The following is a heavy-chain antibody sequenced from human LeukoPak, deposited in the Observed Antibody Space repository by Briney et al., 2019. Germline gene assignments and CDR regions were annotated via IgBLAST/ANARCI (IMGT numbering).Heavy chain of an antibody. V-gene: IGHV1-69*01. J-gene: IGHJ4*02. Sequence: SVKVSFKASGGTFSSYAISWVRQAPGQGLEWMGGIIPIFGTANYAQKFQGRVTITADESTSTAYMELSSLRSEDTAVYYCARGGYNYLYYFDYWGQGTLVTVSS. D-gene: IGHD5-24*01. CDR2: IIPIFGTA. CDR3: ARGGYNYLYYFDY. CDR1: GGTFSSYA.